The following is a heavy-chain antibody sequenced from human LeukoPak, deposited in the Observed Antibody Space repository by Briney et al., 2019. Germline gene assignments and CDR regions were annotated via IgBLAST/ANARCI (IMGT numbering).Heavy chain of an antibody. J-gene: IGHJ5*02. CDR3: ARRQPQRTKWLVPEGDWFDP. CDR1: GGSIGSSSYY. CDR2: IYYSGST. V-gene: IGHV4-39*01. Sequence: SETLSLTCTVSGGSIGSSSYYWGWIRQPPGKGLEWIGSIYYSGSTYYNPSLKSRVTISVDTSKNQFSLKLSSVTAADTAVYYCARRQPQRTKWLVPEGDWFDPWGQGTLVTVSS. D-gene: IGHD6-19*01.